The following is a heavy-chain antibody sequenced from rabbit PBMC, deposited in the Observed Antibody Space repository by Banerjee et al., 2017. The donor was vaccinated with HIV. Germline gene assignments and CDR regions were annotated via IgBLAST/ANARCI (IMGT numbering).Heavy chain of an antibody. V-gene: IGHV1S45*01. J-gene: IGHJ4*01. CDR1: GFSLSSYA. Sequence: QEQLVESGGGLVQPEGSLTLTCTASGFSLSSYAMGWVRQAPGKGLEWIACIYGGSSSDIYYASWAKGRFTVSKTSSTTVTLQMTSLTAADTATYFCARDSGGVPDFTLWGPGTLVTVS. CDR3: ARDSGGVPDFTL. D-gene: IGHD1-1*01. CDR2: IYGGSSSDI.